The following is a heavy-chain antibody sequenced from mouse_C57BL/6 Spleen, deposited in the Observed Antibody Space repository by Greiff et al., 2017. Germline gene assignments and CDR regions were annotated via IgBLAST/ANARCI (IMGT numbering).Heavy chain of an antibody. CDR2: IYPSDSET. CDR3: ARGENCVRYFDV. J-gene: IGHJ1*03. Sequence: VQLQQPGAELVRPGSSVKLSCKASGYTFTSYWMDWVKQRPGQGLEWIGNIYPSDSETHYNQKFKDKATLTVDKSSSTAYMQLSSLTSEDSAVYYCARGENCVRYFDVWGTGTTVTVSS. CDR1: GYTFTSYW. D-gene: IGHD4-1*01. V-gene: IGHV1-61*01.